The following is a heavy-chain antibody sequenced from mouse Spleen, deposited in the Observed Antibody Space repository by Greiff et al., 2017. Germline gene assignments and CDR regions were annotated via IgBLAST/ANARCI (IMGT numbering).Heavy chain of an antibody. D-gene: IGHD2-10*02. V-gene: IGHV5-9-3*01. J-gene: IGHJ3*01. CDR1: GFTFSSYA. Sequence: DVHLVESGGGLVKPGGSLKLSCAASGFTFSSYAMSWVRQTPEKRLEWVATISSGGSYTYYPDSVKGRFTISRDNAKNTLYLQMSSLRSEDTAMYYCARQGYGNRSWFAYWGQGTLVTVSA. CDR3: ARQGYGNRSWFAY. CDR2: ISSGGSYT.